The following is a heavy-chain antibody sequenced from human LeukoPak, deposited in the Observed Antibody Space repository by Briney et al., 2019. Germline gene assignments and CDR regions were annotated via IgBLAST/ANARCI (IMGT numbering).Heavy chain of an antibody. V-gene: IGHV4-59*08. CDR2: IYYSGST. Sequence: TLSLTCTVSGGSISRYYWSWIRQPPGKGLEWIGYIYYSGSTNYNPSLKSRVTISVDTSKNQFSLKLSSVTAADTAVYYCASSPRYSYGYWFDPWGQGTLVTVSS. CDR1: GGSISRYY. CDR3: ASSPRYSYGYWFDP. J-gene: IGHJ5*02. D-gene: IGHD5-18*01.